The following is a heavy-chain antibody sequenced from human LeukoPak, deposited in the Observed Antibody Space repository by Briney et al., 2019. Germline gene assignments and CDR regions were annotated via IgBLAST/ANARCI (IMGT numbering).Heavy chain of an antibody. Sequence: PSETLSLTCTVSGDSVTRGSYYWRWLRQPPGKRLEWIGYIYYSGGTNHNPSLKSRVTVSLDTSKNQSSLKLTSVTAADTAVYYCARGRGSGYWFDPWGQGTLVTVSS. V-gene: IGHV4-61*01. CDR3: ARGRGSGYWFDP. J-gene: IGHJ5*02. D-gene: IGHD6-25*01. CDR1: GDSVTRGSYY. CDR2: IYYSGGT.